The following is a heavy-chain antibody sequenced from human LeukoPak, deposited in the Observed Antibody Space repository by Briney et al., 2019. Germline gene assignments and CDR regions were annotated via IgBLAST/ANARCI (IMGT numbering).Heavy chain of an antibody. J-gene: IGHJ4*02. CDR1: GYRFTDFG. V-gene: IGHV1-18*01. Sequence: GASVTVSCKASGYRFTDFGISWVRQAPGQGLEWMGWISPRYGYTNFAQRFQGRVTMTTDASTSTAYMELRSLRSDETAVFYCARDRGATYSFDFWGQGTLVTVSS. CDR2: ISPRYGYT. D-gene: IGHD1-26*01. CDR3: ARDRGATYSFDF.